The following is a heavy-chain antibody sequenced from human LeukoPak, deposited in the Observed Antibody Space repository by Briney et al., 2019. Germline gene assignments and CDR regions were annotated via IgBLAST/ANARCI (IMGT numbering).Heavy chain of an antibody. V-gene: IGHV4-34*01. CDR1: GFTFSDYY. CDR3: ARTITMIGCLDY. J-gene: IGHJ4*02. D-gene: IGHD3-22*01. CDR2: INHSGST. Sequence: GSLRLSCAASGFTFSDYYMSWIRQAPGKGLEWIGEINHSGSTNYNPSLKSRVTISVDTSKNQFSLKLSSVTAADTAVYYCARTITMIGCLDYWGQGTLVTVSS.